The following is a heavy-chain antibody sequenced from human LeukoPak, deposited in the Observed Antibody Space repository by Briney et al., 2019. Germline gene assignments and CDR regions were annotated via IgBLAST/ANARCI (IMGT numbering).Heavy chain of an antibody. J-gene: IGHJ6*01. Sequence: GASVKVSCKASGYTFINYIIHWVRQAPGQRLEWMGWTNAGNGDTKYSQKFQGRVTITRDTSANIAYMELSSLRSEDTAVYYCATWGMVVAAGVDVWGQGTTVTVSS. CDR1: GYTFINYI. CDR2: TNAGNGDT. D-gene: IGHD2-21*01. CDR3: ATWGMVVAAGVDV. V-gene: IGHV1-3*01.